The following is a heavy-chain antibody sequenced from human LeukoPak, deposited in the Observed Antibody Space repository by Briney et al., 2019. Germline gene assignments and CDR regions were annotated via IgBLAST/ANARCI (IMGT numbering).Heavy chain of an antibody. CDR1: GFTFSGSA. D-gene: IGHD3-10*01. J-gene: IGHJ4*02. CDR3: TGNYYGSGSYADFDY. V-gene: IGHV3-73*01. CDR2: IRSIANGYAT. Sequence: GGSLRLSCAASGFTFSGSALHWVRQASGKGLEWVGRIRSIANGYATAYAASVKGRFTISRDDSKNTAYLQMDSLKTEDTAVYYCTGNYYGSGSYADFDYWGQGTLVTVSS.